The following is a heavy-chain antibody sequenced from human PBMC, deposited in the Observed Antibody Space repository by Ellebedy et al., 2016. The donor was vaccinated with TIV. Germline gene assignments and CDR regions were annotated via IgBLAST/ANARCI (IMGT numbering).Heavy chain of an antibody. Sequence: SETLSLTCTVSGGSISSYYWSWIRQPPGKGLEWIGYIYYSGSTNYNPSLKSRVTISVDTSKNQFSLKLSSVTAADTAVYYCARARSTTDNPPKDDAFDIWGQGTMVTVSS. J-gene: IGHJ3*02. V-gene: IGHV4-59*08. CDR2: IYYSGST. CDR1: GGSISSYY. D-gene: IGHD4-17*01. CDR3: ARARSTTDNPPKDDAFDI.